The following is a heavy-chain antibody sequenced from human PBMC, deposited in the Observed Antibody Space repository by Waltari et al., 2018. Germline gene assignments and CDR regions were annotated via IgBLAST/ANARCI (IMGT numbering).Heavy chain of an antibody. CDR1: GFTFSSYG. CDR2: VGYDGTNK. J-gene: IGHJ4*02. Sequence: QVQLVESGGGVVQPGRSLRLSCAASGFTFSSYGMHWVRQAPGKGLAWVGVVGYDGTNKYYADSVKGRFTISRDNSKNTLNLQMNSLRVEDTAVYYCAKGRSYDSSGYYYGDWGQGTLVTVSS. V-gene: IGHV3-33*06. D-gene: IGHD3-22*01. CDR3: AKGRSYDSSGYYYGD.